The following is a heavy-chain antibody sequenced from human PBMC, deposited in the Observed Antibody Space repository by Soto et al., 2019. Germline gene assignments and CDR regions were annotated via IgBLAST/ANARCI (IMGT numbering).Heavy chain of an antibody. V-gene: IGHV4-31*03. CDR1: GGSISSGGYY. CDR2: IYYSGST. D-gene: IGHD3-10*01. CDR3: ARDRVVRGVRKYYFAY. J-gene: IGHJ4*02. Sequence: PSETLSLTCTVSGGSISSGGYYWSWIRQHPEKGLEWIGYIYYSGSTYYNPSLKSRVTISVDTSKNQFSLKLSSVTAADTAVYYCARDRVVRGVRKYYFAYWGQGTLVTVSS.